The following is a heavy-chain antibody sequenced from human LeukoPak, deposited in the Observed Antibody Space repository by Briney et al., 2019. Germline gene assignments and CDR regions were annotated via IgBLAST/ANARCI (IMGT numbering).Heavy chain of an antibody. Sequence: GGSLRLSCAASGFTFSSYGIHWVRQAPGKGLEWVAFTRFDGSNIHYADSVKGRFTISRDSSENTLYLQMNSLRPDDSAVYYCVKDLGSAITSALALDVWGQGTTVTVSS. CDR2: TRFDGSNI. CDR1: GFTFSSYG. J-gene: IGHJ6*02. D-gene: IGHD2-15*01. CDR3: VKDLGSAITSALALDV. V-gene: IGHV3-30*02.